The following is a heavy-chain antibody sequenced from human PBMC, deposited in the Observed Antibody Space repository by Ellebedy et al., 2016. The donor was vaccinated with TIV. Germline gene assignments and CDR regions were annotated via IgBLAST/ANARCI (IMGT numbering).Heavy chain of an antibody. Sequence: SETLSLXCTVSGGSISSYYWSWIRQPPGKGLEWIGYIYYIGNTNYNPSLKSRVTISVDTSKNQFSLKLSSVTAADTAVYYCAREALAARVPTYMDVWGKGTTVTVSS. CDR3: AREALAARVPTYMDV. CDR1: GGSISSYY. V-gene: IGHV4-59*01. D-gene: IGHD6-19*01. CDR2: IYYIGNT. J-gene: IGHJ6*03.